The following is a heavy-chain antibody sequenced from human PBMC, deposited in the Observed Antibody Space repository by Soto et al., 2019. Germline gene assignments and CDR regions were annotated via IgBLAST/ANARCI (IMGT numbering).Heavy chain of an antibody. CDR2: ISYDGSNK. CDR1: GFTFSSYA. D-gene: IGHD1-26*01. CDR3: ARVHPRYVGATFPPDEVYYYYGMDV. Sequence: QVQLVESGGGVVQPGRSLRLSCAASGFTFSSYAMHWVRQAPGKGLEWVAVISYDGSNKYYADSVKGRFTISRDNSKNTLYLQMNSLRAEDTAVYYCARVHPRYVGATFPPDEVYYYYGMDVW. J-gene: IGHJ6*01. V-gene: IGHV3-30-3*01.